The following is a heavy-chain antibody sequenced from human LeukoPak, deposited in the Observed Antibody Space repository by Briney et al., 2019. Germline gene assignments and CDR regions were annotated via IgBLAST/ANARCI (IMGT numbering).Heavy chain of an antibody. Sequence: GGSLRLSCAASGFTFSSYGMHWVRQAPGKGLEWVAVIWYDGSNKYYADSVKGRFTISRDNSKNTLYLQMNSLRAEDTAVYYCARDGYDFWSGYTELNYFDYWGQGTLVTVSS. CDR2: IWYDGSNK. V-gene: IGHV3-33*01. CDR3: ARDGYDFWSGYTELNYFDY. J-gene: IGHJ4*02. D-gene: IGHD3-3*01. CDR1: GFTFSSYG.